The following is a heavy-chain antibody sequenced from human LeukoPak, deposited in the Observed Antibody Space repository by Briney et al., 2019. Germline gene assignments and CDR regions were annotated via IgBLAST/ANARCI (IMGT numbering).Heavy chain of an antibody. D-gene: IGHD2-21*01. J-gene: IGHJ4*02. CDR2: ISYDGSNK. CDR1: GFTLSSYA. CDR3: ATEFPADY. V-gene: IGHV3-30-3*01. Sequence: PGRSLRLSCAASGFTLSSYAMHWVRQAPGKGLEWVAVISYDGSNKYYTDSVKGRFTISRDKSKNTLYLQMNSLRAEDTAVYYCATEFPADYWGQGTLVTVSS.